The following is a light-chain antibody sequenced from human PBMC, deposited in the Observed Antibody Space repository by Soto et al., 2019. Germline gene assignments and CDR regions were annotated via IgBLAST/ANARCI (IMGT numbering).Light chain of an antibody. CDR3: SSYTSSDTYV. V-gene: IGLV2-14*01. CDR2: EVS. Sequence: QSALTPPASVSGSPGQSITISCTGTSSDVGGYNYVSWDQQHPGEAPKLMIYEVSNQPSAVSNRFSGSKSGKAASLTISGLQAEDEADYYGSSYTSSDTYVFGTGTKVTVL. CDR1: SSDVGGYNY. J-gene: IGLJ1*01.